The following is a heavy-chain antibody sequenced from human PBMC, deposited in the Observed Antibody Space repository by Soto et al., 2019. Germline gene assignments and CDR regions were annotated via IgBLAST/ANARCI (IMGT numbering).Heavy chain of an antibody. CDR3: ATCSGGRCYGALGGTLDYYGMDV. J-gene: IGHJ6*02. Sequence: QVQLVESGGGVVQPGRSLRLSCAASGLTFSSYAMHWIRQAPGKGLEWVAVLSDDGSIAFNEESVKGRFTISRDNSQNTLYLLMNSLRPEDTAVYYCATCSGGRCYGALGGTLDYYGMDVWGQGTTVTVSS. V-gene: IGHV3-30*04. CDR1: GLTFSSYA. D-gene: IGHD2-15*01. CDR2: LSDDGSIA.